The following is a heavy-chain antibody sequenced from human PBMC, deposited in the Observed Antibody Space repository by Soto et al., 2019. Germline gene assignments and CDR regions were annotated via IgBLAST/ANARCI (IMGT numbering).Heavy chain of an antibody. CDR3: ARAGEGFNRPFDY. CDR2: IFHRGYA. CDR1: GYSIRSGYY. J-gene: IGHJ4*02. D-gene: IGHD3-16*01. Sequence: SETLSLTCAVSGYSIRSGYYWGWIRQPPGKGLEWIGNIFHRGYAYYNPSLESRATVSVDTSKNQFSLKLNSVTAADTAVYYCARAGEGFNRPFDYWGQGTPVTVSS. V-gene: IGHV4-38-2*01.